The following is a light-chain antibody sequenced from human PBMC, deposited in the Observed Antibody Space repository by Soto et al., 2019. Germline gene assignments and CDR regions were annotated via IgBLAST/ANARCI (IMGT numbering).Light chain of an antibody. CDR1: QSLLHSNGKHY. CDR2: LGS. CDR3: MQAVHLPQT. V-gene: IGKV2-28*01. Sequence: EIVLTQSPLSLPVTPGEPASISCRSSQSLLHSNGKHYLDWYLQKPGQPPQLLIYLGSNRASGVPDRFSGSGSGTDFTLKINRVEAEDAGVYYCMQAVHLPQTFGQGTKVEIK. J-gene: IGKJ1*01.